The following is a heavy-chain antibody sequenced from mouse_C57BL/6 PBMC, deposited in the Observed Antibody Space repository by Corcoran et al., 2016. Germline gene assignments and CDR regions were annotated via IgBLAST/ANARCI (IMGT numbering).Heavy chain of an antibody. CDR3: AREGGSAMDY. J-gene: IGHJ4*01. V-gene: IGHV9-3*01. D-gene: IGHD1-1*02. Sequence: QIQLVQSGPELKKPGETVKISCKASGYTFTTYGMSRVKQAPGKGLKWMGWINTYSGVPTYADDFKGRFAFSLETSASTAYLQINNLKNEDTATYFCAREGGSAMDYWGQGTSVTVSS. CDR1: GYTFTTYG. CDR2: INTYSGVP.